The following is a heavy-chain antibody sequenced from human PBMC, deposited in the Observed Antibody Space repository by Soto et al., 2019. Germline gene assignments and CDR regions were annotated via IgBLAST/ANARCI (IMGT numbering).Heavy chain of an antibody. CDR1: GGSISSSRSY. CDR2: IFYSGST. J-gene: IGHJ5*02. Sequence: PSETLSLTCNVSGGSISSSRSYWAWIRQPPGKGLEWIANIFYSGSTYYNPSLASRVTVSVDTSKNQFSLKLSSVTAADTVVYYWGRHASNGLGRTFDPWGQGTLVTVSS. CDR3: GRHASNGLGRTFDP. D-gene: IGHD3-10*01. V-gene: IGHV4-39*01.